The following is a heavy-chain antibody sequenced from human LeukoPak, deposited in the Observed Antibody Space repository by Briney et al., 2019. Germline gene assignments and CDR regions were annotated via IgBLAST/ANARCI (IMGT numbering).Heavy chain of an antibody. CDR3: ARGGSCSSTSCYGLGYEY. D-gene: IGHD2-2*01. Sequence: SETLSLTCAVYGGSFSGYYWSWIGQPQGKGLEWIGEINHSGSTNYNPSLKSRVTISVDTSKNQFSLKLSSVTAADTAVYYCARGGSCSSTSCYGLGYEYWGQGTLVTVSS. CDR2: INHSGST. V-gene: IGHV4-34*01. J-gene: IGHJ4*02. CDR1: GGSFSGYY.